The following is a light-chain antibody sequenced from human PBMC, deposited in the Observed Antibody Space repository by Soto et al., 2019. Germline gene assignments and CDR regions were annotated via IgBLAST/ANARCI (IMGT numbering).Light chain of an antibody. Sequence: EIVMTQSPATLSVSPGERVTLSCRASQSVSSNLAWYQQKPGQAPRPLIYGASTRATGIPARFSGSGSGTEFTLTISSLQSEDLSVYYCQQCNNWPPWTFGKGTKVEIK. J-gene: IGKJ1*01. V-gene: IGKV3-15*01. CDR3: QQCNNWPPWT. CDR1: QSVSSN. CDR2: GAS.